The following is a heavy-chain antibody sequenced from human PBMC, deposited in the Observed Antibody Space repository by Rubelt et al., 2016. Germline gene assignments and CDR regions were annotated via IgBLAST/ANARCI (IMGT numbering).Heavy chain of an antibody. CDR2: ISYDGSNK. J-gene: IGHJ4*02. CDR1: GFTFSSYA. V-gene: IGHV3-30*04. Sequence: QVQLVESGGGVVQPGRSLRLSCAASGFTFSSYAMHWVRQAPGKGLEWVAVISYDGSNKYYADSVKGRFTISRDNSKNTLYLQMNSLRAEDTAVYYCAKDQGGFVDYFDYWGQGTLVTVSS. D-gene: IGHD5-12*01. CDR3: AKDQGGFVDYFDY.